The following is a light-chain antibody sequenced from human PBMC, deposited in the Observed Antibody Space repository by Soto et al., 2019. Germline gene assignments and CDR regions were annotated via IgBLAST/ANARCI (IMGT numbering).Light chain of an antibody. CDR1: HSVNSH. J-gene: IGKJ1*01. CDR2: GAS. V-gene: IGKV3-15*01. Sequence: RTQSPATLSVSPVERVTLSCNTSHSVNSHVAWYQQKPGQAPRLLLYGASTRATGIPVRFSGSGSGTEFTLTISGLQSEDFAVYYCLHYNKRPRWTFGQGTKVDIK. CDR3: LHYNKRPRWT.